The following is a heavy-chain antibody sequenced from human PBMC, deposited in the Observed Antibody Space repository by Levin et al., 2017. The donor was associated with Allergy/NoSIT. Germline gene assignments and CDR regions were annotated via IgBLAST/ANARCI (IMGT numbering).Heavy chain of an antibody. CDR2: IFRSGST. Sequence: SQTLSLTCAVSGDSISSGNYCWSWIRQPPGKALEWIGYIFRSGSTYHNPSLKSRVTISIDKSKNQFSLRLDSVTAADTAVYYCANSGGSDAFDIWGQGTMVTVSS. V-gene: IGHV4-30-2*01. D-gene: IGHD3-10*01. J-gene: IGHJ3*02. CDR1: GDSISSGNYC. CDR3: ANSGGSDAFDI.